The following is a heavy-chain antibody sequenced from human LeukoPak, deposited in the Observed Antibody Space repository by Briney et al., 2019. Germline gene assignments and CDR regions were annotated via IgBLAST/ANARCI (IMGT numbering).Heavy chain of an antibody. Sequence: ALVKVSCKASGGTFSSYAISWVRQAPGQGLEWMGRIIPIFGTANYAQKFQGRVTITTDESTSTAYMELSSLRSEDTAVYYCASPTNSGGSWYNHWGQGTLVTVSS. CDR2: IIPIFGTA. J-gene: IGHJ5*02. V-gene: IGHV1-69*05. CDR3: ASPTNSGGSWYNH. CDR1: GGTFSSYA. D-gene: IGHD1/OR15-1a*01.